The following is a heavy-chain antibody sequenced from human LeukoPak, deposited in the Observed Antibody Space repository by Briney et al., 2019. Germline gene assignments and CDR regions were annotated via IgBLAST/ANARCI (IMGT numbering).Heavy chain of an antibody. CDR1: GGSINSGGYY. CDR3: ARTMSSNYYAMDV. J-gene: IGHJ6*02. D-gene: IGHD3-3*01. Sequence: PSETLSLTCNVSGGSINSGGYYWSWIRQPPGKGLEWIGYIYYSGTTYYNPSLKSRVSIAVDTSEDQFSLKLSSVTAADTAVYYCARTMSSNYYAMDVWGQGTTVTVSS. CDR2: IYYSGTT. V-gene: IGHV4-30-4*01.